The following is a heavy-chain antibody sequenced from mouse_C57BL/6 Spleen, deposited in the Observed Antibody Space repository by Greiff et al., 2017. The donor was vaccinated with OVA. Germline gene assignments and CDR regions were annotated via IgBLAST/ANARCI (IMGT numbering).Heavy chain of an antibody. CDR1: GYTFTSYW. J-gene: IGHJ3*01. CDR3: ARQGVYDEAWFAY. D-gene: IGHD2-12*01. CDR2: IDPSDSYT. Sequence: QVQLQQPGAELVRPGTSVKLSCKASGYTFTSYWMHWVKQRPGQGLEWIGVIDPSDSYTNYNQKFKGKATLTVDTSSSTAYMQLSSLTSEDSAVXYCARQGVYDEAWFAYWGQGTLVTVSA. V-gene: IGHV1-59*01.